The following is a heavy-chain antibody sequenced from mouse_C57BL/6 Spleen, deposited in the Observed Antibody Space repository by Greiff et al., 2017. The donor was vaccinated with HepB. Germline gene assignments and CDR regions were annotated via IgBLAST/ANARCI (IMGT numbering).Heavy chain of an antibody. CDR2: ISDGGSYT. J-gene: IGHJ2*01. D-gene: IGHD3-3*01. V-gene: IGHV5-4*01. Sequence: EVHLVESGGGLVKPGGSLKLSCAASGFTFSSYAMSWVRQTPEKRLEWVATISDGGSYTYYPDNVKGRFTISRDNAKNNLYLQMSHLKSEDTAMYYCARDRGTGPVDYWGQGTTLTVSS. CDR1: GFTFSSYA. CDR3: ARDRGTGPVDY.